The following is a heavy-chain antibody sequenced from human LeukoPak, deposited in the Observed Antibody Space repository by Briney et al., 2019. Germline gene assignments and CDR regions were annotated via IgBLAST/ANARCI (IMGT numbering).Heavy chain of an antibody. Sequence: GGSLRLSCAASGFTLSSYWMSWVRQAPGKGLEWVANIKQDGSEKYYVDSVKGRFTISRDNAKNSLYLQMNSLRAEDTAVYCCARMGSVADPIDYWGQGTLVTVSS. CDR3: ARMGSVADPIDY. V-gene: IGHV3-7*03. CDR2: IKQDGSEK. CDR1: GFTLSSYW. J-gene: IGHJ4*02. D-gene: IGHD6-19*01.